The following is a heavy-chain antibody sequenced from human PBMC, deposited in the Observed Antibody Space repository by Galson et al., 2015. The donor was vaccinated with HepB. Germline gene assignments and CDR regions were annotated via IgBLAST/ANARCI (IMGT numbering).Heavy chain of an antibody. J-gene: IGHJ4*02. CDR2: VNQIGGS. CDR1: GGSLSDQY. V-gene: IGHV4-34*01. D-gene: IGHD1/OR15-1a*01. Sequence: SETLSLTCTVSGGSLSDQYWSWIRQPPGKGLEWVGEVNQIGGSKYNPSLKSRVTISLDTSQNQFSLSLNSVTAADTAVYYCARHLPGSRVLSDCGQATRVTVSP. CDR3: ARHLPGSRVLSD.